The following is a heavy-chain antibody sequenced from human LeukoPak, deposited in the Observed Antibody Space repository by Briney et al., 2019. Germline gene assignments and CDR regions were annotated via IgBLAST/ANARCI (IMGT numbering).Heavy chain of an antibody. CDR2: IKQHGNEK. V-gene: IGHV3-7*05. J-gene: IGHJ4*02. CDR1: GFIFSSYW. D-gene: IGHD3-16*01. Sequence: PGGSLRLSCAASGFIFSSYWMTWVRQAPGKGLEWVANIKQHGNEKYYVDSVKGRFTISRDNAKNSLHLQTNSLRAEDTAVYYCAGVRGGYYFDYWGQGTLVTVSS. CDR3: AGVRGGYYFDY.